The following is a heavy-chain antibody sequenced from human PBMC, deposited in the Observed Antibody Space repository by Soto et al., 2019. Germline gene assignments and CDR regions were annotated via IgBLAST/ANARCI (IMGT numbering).Heavy chain of an antibody. CDR1: GYSFTIYW. CDR3: ARHNVDTAMYYYYYGMDV. J-gene: IGHJ6*02. V-gene: IGHV5-51*01. CDR2: IYPDDSDT. D-gene: IGHD5-18*01. Sequence: GESLKISCKGSGYSFTIYWIGWVLQMPGKGLEWMGIIYPDDSDTRYSPSFQGQVTISADKSISTAYLQWSSLKASDTAMYYCARHNVDTAMYYYYYGMDVWGQGTTVTVSS.